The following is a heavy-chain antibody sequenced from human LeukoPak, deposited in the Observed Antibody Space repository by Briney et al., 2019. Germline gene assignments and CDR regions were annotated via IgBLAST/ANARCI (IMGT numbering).Heavy chain of an antibody. J-gene: IGHJ6*03. CDR2: ISSSSSTI. Sequence: GGSLRLSCAASGFTFSSYSMNWVRQAPGKGLEWVSYISSSSSTIYYADSVKGRFTISRDNAKNSLYLQMNSLRAEDTAVYYCARDRTDFYYYYYMDVWAKGPRSPSP. CDR1: GFTFSSYS. V-gene: IGHV3-48*04. CDR3: ARDRTDFYYYYYMDV.